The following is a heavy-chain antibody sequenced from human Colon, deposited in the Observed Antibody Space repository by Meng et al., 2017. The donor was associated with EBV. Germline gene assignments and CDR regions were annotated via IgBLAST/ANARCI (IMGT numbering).Heavy chain of an antibody. J-gene: IGHJ4*02. CDR1: GDSVTNGGYS. D-gene: IGHD7-27*01. V-gene: IGHV4-30-2*01. CDR3: ARDTSTWGNKGLDH. Sequence: QLQLQESGPGAVEPSQTLALTCVVSGDSVTNGGYSWSWIRQPPGKGLEWIGYIYHSGSTKYNPSLKSRVTISVDTSKNQFPLKLSSVTAADTAVYYCARDTSTWGNKGLDHWGQGILVTVSS. CDR2: IYHSGST.